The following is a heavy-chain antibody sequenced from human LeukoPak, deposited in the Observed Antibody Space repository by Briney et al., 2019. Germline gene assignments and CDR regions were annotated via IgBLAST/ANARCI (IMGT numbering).Heavy chain of an antibody. J-gene: IGHJ5*02. Sequence: GASVKVSCKASGYTFTSYDINWVRQATGQGLEWMGWMNPNSGNTGYAQKFQGRVTMTRNTSISTAYMELSSLRSEDTAVYYCARGGVITIFGVVIGGSWFDPWGQGNLVTVSS. V-gene: IGHV1-8*01. CDR1: GYTFTSYD. D-gene: IGHD3-3*01. CDR2: MNPNSGNT. CDR3: ARGGVITIFGVVIGGSWFDP.